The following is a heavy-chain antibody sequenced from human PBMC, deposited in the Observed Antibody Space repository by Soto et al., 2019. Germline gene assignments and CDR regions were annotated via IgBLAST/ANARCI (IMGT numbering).Heavy chain of an antibody. V-gene: IGHV4-59*02. CDR1: RGYGNTFH. CDR3: ARAETSGIHYFDY. CDR2: VYYSGST. J-gene: IGHJ4*02. Sequence: SETLSLTCTVSRGYGNTFHWSWMRQPPGKGLECMGYVYYSGSTNYNPSLKSRVTISVDTSKNQISLRLKSVTAADTAVYYCARAETSGIHYFDYWGQGSLVTVSS. D-gene: IGHD6-13*01.